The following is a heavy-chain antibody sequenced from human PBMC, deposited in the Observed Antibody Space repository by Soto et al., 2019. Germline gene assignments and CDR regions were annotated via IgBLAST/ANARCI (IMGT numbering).Heavy chain of an antibody. D-gene: IGHD3-10*01. V-gene: IGHV4-31*03. Sequence: PSETLSLTCSVSDDSINSDKYYWGWIRQHPGKSLEWIGYIYYSVSTYYNPSLKSRFTISVDTSKNQFSLKLSSVTAADTAVYYCARENYGSGSYSFDYWGQGTLVTVSS. J-gene: IGHJ4*02. CDR2: IYYSVST. CDR1: DDSINSDKYY. CDR3: ARENYGSGSYSFDY.